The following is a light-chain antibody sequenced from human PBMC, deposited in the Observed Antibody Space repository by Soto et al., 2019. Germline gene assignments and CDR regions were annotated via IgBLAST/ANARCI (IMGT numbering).Light chain of an antibody. CDR3: SSYTGTITVA. V-gene: IGLV2-14*03. CDR2: DVT. Sequence: QSILTQPASVSGSPGQSITISCTGTSSDIGRYNYVSWYQQHPGRAPKLMIYDVTYRPSGVSNRFSGSKSGNTASLTISGLQAEDEADYYCSSYTGTITVAFGGGTKVTVL. CDR1: SSDIGRYNY. J-gene: IGLJ2*01.